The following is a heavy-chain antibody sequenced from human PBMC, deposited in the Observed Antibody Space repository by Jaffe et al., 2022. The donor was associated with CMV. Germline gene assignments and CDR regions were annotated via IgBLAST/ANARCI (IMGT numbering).Heavy chain of an antibody. CDR1: GDSITTTNYW. Sequence: QLQLQASGPGLVTPSETLSLTCTVSGDSITTTNYWWAWIRQPPGKELEWIGSIFYSGATHYNPSLKGRITMSVDTSKDQFSLRLSSVTAADTADYYCARQIGVGSWSFDYWGQGTLVTVSS. CDR2: IFYSGAT. J-gene: IGHJ4*02. CDR3: ARQIGVGSWSFDY. D-gene: IGHD1-26*01. V-gene: IGHV4-39*01.